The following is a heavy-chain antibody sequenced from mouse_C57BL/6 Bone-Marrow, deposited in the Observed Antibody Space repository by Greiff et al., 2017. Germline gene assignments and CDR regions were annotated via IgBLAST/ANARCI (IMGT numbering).Heavy chain of an antibody. CDR1: GYTFTDYY. V-gene: IGHV1-26*01. D-gene: IGHD1-1*01. Sequence: EVQLQQSGPELVKPGASVKISCKASGYTFTDYYMNWVKQSHGKSLEWIGDINPNNGGTSYNQKFKGKATLTVDKSSSTAYMELRSLTSEDSAVYYCASYGGFDYWGQGTTLTVSS. CDR3: ASYGGFDY. J-gene: IGHJ2*01. CDR2: INPNNGGT.